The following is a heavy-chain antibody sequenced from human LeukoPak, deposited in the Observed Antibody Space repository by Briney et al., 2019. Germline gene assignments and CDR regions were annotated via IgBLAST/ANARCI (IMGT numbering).Heavy chain of an antibody. CDR2: ISDIGSTQ. J-gene: IGHJ3*02. D-gene: IGHD2-21*02. Sequence: PGGSLRLSCAAAGFTFSSYELNWVRQAPGKGLEWVSYISDIGSTQHYADSVKGRFTISRDNAKNSLYLQMNSLTAEDTGVYYFARDCSKVTAYDDALDMWGQGAMVIVSS. V-gene: IGHV3-48*03. CDR3: ARDCSKVTAYDDALDM. CDR1: GFTFSSYE.